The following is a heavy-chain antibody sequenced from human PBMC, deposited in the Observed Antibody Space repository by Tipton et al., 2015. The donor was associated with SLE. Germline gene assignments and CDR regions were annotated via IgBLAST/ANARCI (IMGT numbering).Heavy chain of an antibody. CDR3: AKPYYDFWSGYS. Sequence: SLRLSCAASGFTFSSYAMSWVRQAPGKGLEWVSAISGSGGSTYYADSVKGRFTISRDNSKNTLYLQMNSLRAEDTAVYYCAKPYYDFWSGYSWGQGTLVTVSS. CDR1: GFTFSSYA. CDR2: ISGSGGST. D-gene: IGHD3-3*01. J-gene: IGHJ4*02. V-gene: IGHV3-23*01.